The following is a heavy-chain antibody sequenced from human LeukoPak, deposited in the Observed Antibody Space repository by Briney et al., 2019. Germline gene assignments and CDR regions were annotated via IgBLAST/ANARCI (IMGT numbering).Heavy chain of an antibody. V-gene: IGHV3-9*01. J-gene: IGHJ4*02. CDR2: ISWNSGSI. CDR1: GFTFDDYA. CDR3: AKPRYYDFWRGSPPFPSDY. D-gene: IGHD3-3*01. Sequence: PGRSLRLSCAASGFTFDDYAMHWVRQAPGKGLEWVSGISWNSGSIGYADSVKGRFTISRDNAKNSLYLQMNSLRAEDTAVYYCAKPRYYDFWRGSPPFPSDYWGQGTLVTVSS.